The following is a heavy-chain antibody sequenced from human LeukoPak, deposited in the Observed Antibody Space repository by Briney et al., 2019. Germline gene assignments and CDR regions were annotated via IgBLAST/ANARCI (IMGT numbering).Heavy chain of an antibody. Sequence: SETLSLTCTVSGGSISSGSYYWSWIRQPAGKGLEWIGRIYTSGSTNYNPSLKSRVTISVDTSKNQFSLKLSSVTAADTAVYYCARLERRQEAFDIWGQGTMVTVSS. V-gene: IGHV4-61*02. J-gene: IGHJ3*02. CDR1: GGSISSGSYY. D-gene: IGHD1-1*01. CDR3: ARLERRQEAFDI. CDR2: IYTSGST.